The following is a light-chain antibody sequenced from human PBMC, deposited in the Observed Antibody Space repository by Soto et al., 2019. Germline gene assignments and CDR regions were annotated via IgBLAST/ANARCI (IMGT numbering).Light chain of an antibody. Sequence: EIVLTQSPATLSLSPGDRATLSCRASQSVGSYLGWYQQRPGQAPRLLIYDASNRATGIPARFGGSGSGTDFTLTISSPEPEDGPVYDCQPRSDWPSTFGGGSKVESK. J-gene: IGKJ4*01. CDR2: DAS. CDR1: QSVGSY. CDR3: QPRSDWPST. V-gene: IGKV3-11*01.